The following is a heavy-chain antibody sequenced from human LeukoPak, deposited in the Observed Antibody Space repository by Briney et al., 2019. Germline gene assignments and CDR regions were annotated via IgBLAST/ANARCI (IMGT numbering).Heavy chain of an antibody. CDR1: GSTFSSYA. CDR3: CADRWVNW. D-gene: IGHD1-1*01. J-gene: IGHJ4*02. CDR2: ISSEGGST. V-gene: IGHV3-64D*09. Sequence: GGSLRLSCSASGSTFSSYAMHWVRQAPGKGLEYVSSISSEGGSTYYADSVKGRFTISRDNSKNTLYLQMSSLRAEDTALYYSCADRWVNWWGQGTLVTVSS.